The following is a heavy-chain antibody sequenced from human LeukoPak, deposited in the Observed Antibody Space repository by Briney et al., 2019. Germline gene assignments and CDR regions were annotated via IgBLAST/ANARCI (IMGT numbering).Heavy chain of an antibody. CDR3: ARRYTRLLWFGEFSPKNYYFDY. Sequence: SETLSLTCAVYGGSFSGYYWSWIRQPPGKGLEWIGEINHSGSTNYNPSLKSRVTISVDTSKNQFSLKLSSVTAADTAVYYCARRYTRLLWFGEFSPKNYYFDYWGQGTLVTVSS. V-gene: IGHV4-34*01. D-gene: IGHD3-10*01. J-gene: IGHJ4*02. CDR2: INHSGST. CDR1: GGSFSGYY.